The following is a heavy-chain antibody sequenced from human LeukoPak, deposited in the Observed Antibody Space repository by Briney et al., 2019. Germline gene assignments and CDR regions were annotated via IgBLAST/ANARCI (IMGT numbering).Heavy chain of an antibody. V-gene: IGHV1-69*06. CDR3: AKSRLDPSYYYYYYMDV. Sequence: ASVEVSCKASGGTFSSYAISWVRQAPGQGVEWMGGIIPIFGTANYAQKFQGRVTITADKSTSTAYMELSSLRSEDTAVYYCAKSRLDPSYYYYYYMDVWGKGTTVTVSS. CDR2: IIPIFGTA. CDR1: GGTFSSYA. J-gene: IGHJ6*03.